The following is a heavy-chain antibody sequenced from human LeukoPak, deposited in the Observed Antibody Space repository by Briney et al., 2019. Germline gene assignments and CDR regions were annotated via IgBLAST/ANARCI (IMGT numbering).Heavy chain of an antibody. CDR1: GFTFSSYS. V-gene: IGHV3-21*01. J-gene: IGHJ4*02. CDR3: ARAVLLQQWLFPSFDY. D-gene: IGHD6-19*01. CDR2: ISSSSSYI. Sequence: PGGSLRLSCAASGFTFSSYSMNWVRQAPGKGLEWVSSISSSSSYIYYADSVKGRFTIPRDNAKNSLYLQMNSLRAEDTAVYYCARAVLLQQWLFPSFDYWGQGTLVTVSS.